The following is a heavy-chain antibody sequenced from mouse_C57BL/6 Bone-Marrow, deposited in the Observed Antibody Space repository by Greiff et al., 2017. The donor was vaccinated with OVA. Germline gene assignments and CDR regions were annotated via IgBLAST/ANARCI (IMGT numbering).Heavy chain of an antibody. V-gene: IGHV5-12*01. J-gene: IGHJ2*01. CDR2: ISNGGGST. Sequence: EVQVVESGGGLVQPGGSLKLSCAASGFTFSDYYMYWVRQTPEKRLEWVAYISNGGGSTYYPDTVKGRFTISRDNAKNTLYLQMSRLKSEDTAMYYCARHAPDYWGQGTTLTVSS. CDR3: ARHAPDY. CDR1: GFTFSDYY.